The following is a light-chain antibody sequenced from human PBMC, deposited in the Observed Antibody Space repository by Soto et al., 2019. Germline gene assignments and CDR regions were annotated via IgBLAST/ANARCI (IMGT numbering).Light chain of an antibody. CDR3: QQPYT. CDR1: QSVSSY. V-gene: IGKV3-11*01. CDR2: DAS. Sequence: EIVLTQSPATLSLSPGERATLSCRASQSVSSYLAWYQQKPGQARRLLIYDASNRATGIPARFSGSGSGTDFTLTISSLEPEDFAVYYCQQPYTFGQGTKLEIK. J-gene: IGKJ2*01.